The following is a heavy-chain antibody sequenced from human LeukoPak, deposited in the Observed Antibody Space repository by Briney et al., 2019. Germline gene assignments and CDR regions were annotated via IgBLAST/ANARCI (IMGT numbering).Heavy chain of an antibody. V-gene: IGHV3-30*18. CDR3: VKGYYDFDY. CDR2: ISYDGSNE. Sequence: GGSLRLSCTASGFSFSNYGMHWVRQAPGKGLEWVTVISYDGSNEYYADSVKGRLTISRDNSKITLYLQMNSLRAEDTAVYYCVKGYYDFDYWGQGTLVTVSS. CDR1: GFSFSNYG. D-gene: IGHD3-3*01. J-gene: IGHJ4*02.